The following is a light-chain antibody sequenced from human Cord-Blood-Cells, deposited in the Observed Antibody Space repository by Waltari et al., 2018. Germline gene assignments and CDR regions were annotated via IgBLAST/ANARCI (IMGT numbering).Light chain of an antibody. V-gene: IGLV2-14*01. CDR3: SSYTSSSTYWV. CDR2: DVS. J-gene: IGLJ3*02. CDR1: SSDVGGYNY. Sequence: QSALTQPASVSGSPGQSITSSCTGTSSDVGGYNYVSWYQQHPGKAPKLMIYDVSKRPSGVSNRFSGSKSGNTASLTISGLQAEDEADYYCSSYTSSSTYWVFGGGTKLTVL.